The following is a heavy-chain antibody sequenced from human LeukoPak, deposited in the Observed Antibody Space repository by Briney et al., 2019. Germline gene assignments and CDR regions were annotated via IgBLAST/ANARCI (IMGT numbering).Heavy chain of an antibody. CDR2: MNPNSGNT. V-gene: IGHV1-8*02. CDR1: GYTFTGYY. CDR3: ARGRYCSSTSCYWWDYYYYGMDV. J-gene: IGHJ6*02. D-gene: IGHD2-2*01. Sequence: ASVKVSCKASGYTFTGYYMHWVRQATGQGLEWMGWMNPNSGNTGYAQKFQGRVTMTRNTSISTAYMELSSLRSEDTAVYYCARGRYCSSTSCYWWDYYYYGMDVWGQGTTVTVSS.